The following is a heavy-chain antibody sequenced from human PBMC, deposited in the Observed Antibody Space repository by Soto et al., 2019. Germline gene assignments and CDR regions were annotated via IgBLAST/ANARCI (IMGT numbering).Heavy chain of an antibody. D-gene: IGHD3-3*01. J-gene: IGHJ6*02. V-gene: IGHV3-48*03. CDR1: GFTFSSYE. CDR2: ISSSGSTI. CDR3: ARDRLLRCLESFPRGMDV. Sequence: EVQLVESGGGLVQPGGSLRLSCAASGFTFSSYEMNWVRQAPGKGLEWVSYISSSGSTIYYADSVKGRFTISRDNAKNSLYLQMNSLRAEDTAVYYCARDRLLRCLESFPRGMDVWGQGTTVTVSS.